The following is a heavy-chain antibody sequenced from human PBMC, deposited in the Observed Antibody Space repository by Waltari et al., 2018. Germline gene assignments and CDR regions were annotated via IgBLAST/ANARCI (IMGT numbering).Heavy chain of an antibody. CDR3: ARGAIRAAGERDWFDP. CDR1: GYVFSDYFTDYY. CDR2: VDPDNGKT. J-gene: IGHJ5*02. V-gene: IGHV1-69-2*01. Sequence: EVQLVQSGAEVKKPGATVKMSCKVSGYVFSDYFTDYYMHWVRQAPGKGLEWMGLVDPDNGKTLHAERFQGRVTITADSSTGTVYMELSSLRSEDTALYYCARGAIRAAGERDWFDPWGQGTLVTVSS. D-gene: IGHD3-10*01.